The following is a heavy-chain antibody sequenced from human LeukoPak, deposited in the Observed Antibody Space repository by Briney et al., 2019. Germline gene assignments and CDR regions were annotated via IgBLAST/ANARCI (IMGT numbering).Heavy chain of an antibody. Sequence: ASVKVSCKASGYTFTSYGISWVRQAPGQGLEWMGWISAYNGNTNYAQKLQGRVTMTTDTSTSTAYMELRSLRSDDTAVYYCAREGYYYDSSGYYISWGQGTLVTVSS. CDR3: AREGYYYDSSGYYIS. CDR1: GYTFTSYG. CDR2: ISAYNGNT. D-gene: IGHD3-22*01. V-gene: IGHV1-18*01. J-gene: IGHJ4*02.